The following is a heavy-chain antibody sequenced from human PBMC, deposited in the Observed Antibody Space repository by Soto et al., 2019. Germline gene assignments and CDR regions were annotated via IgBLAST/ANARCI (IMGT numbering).Heavy chain of an antibody. CDR1: GDSMTKYY. D-gene: IGHD6-25*01. CDR2: IYTSGST. CDR3: ARTIGAAYHFDF. V-gene: IGHV4-4*07. J-gene: IGHJ4*02. Sequence: SETLSLTCNVSGDSMTKYYWSWIRQPAGKGLEWIGRIYTSGSTNYNPSLKSRVTMSIDTSNNHFSLNLKSVTAADTAVYYCARTIGAAYHFDFWGQGALVTVSS.